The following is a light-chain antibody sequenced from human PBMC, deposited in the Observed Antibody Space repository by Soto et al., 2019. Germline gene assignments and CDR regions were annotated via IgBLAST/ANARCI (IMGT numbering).Light chain of an antibody. Sequence: DIQLTQSPSFLSASVGDRVTITCRASQGISSYLAWYQQKPGKAPKLLIYAASTLQGGDPSRFSGSGSGTEFTLSISSMQPGDFATYYCQQLNSYPITFGQGTRLEIK. CDR1: QGISSY. CDR3: QQLNSYPIT. J-gene: IGKJ5*01. CDR2: AAS. V-gene: IGKV1-9*01.